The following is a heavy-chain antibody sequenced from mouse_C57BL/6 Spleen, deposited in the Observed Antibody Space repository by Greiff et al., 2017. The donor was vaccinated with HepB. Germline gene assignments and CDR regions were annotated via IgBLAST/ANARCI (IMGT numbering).Heavy chain of an antibody. D-gene: IGHD1-1*01. CDR2: ISSGSSTI. V-gene: IGHV5-17*01. CDR1: GFTFSDYG. CDR3: ARGGPYYGSSHWYFDV. J-gene: IGHJ1*03. Sequence: EVHLVESGGGLVKPGGSLKLSCAASGFTFSDYGMHWVRQAPEKGLEWVAYISSGSSTIYYADTVKGRFTISRDNAKNTLFLQMTSLRSEDTAMYYCARGGPYYGSSHWYFDVWGTGTTVTVSS.